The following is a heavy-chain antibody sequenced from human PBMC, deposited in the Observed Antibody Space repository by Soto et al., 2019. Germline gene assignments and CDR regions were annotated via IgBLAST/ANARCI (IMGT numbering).Heavy chain of an antibody. CDR1: GGSVSSGSYY. Sequence: SETLSLTCTVSGGSVSSGSYYWSWIRQPPGKGLEWIGYIYYSGSTNYNPSLKSRVTISVDTSKNQFSLKLRSVTAADTAIYYCARGNRALITSFFAYWGQGLPVTVSS. D-gene: IGHD1-20*01. V-gene: IGHV4-61*01. CDR3: ARGNRALITSFFAY. J-gene: IGHJ4*02. CDR2: IYYSGST.